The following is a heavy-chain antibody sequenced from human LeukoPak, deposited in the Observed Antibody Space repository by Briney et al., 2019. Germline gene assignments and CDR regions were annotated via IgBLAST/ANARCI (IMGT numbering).Heavy chain of an antibody. D-gene: IGHD3-16*01. CDR1: GFAFRDYY. J-gene: IGHJ4*02. Sequence: GGSLRLSCAASGFAFRDYYMSWIRQAPGKGLECVAYISSLSSFTKYADSVKGRFTISRDNSKNTLYLHMNSLRAEDTAVYYCAKMRGIVIAFGGVIFDSWGQGTLATVSS. CDR3: AKMRGIVIAFGGVIFDS. V-gene: IGHV3-11*03. CDR2: ISSLSSFT.